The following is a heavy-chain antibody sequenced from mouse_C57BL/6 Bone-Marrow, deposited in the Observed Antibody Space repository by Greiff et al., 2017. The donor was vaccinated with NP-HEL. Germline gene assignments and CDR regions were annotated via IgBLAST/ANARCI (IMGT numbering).Heavy chain of an antibody. CDR3: ANYDYDGYAMDY. J-gene: IGHJ4*01. CDR1: GYSFTDYN. D-gene: IGHD2-4*01. CDR2: INPNYGTT. Sequence: VHVKQSGPELVKPGASVKISCKASGYSFTDYNMNWVKQSNGKSLEWIGVINPNYGTTSYNQKFKGKATLTVDQSSSTAYMQLNSLTSEDSAVYYCANYDYDGYAMDYWGQGTSVTVSS. V-gene: IGHV1-39*01.